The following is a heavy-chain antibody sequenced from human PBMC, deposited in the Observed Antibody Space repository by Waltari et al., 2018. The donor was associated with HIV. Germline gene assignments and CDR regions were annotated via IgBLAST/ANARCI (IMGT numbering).Heavy chain of an antibody. J-gene: IGHJ4*02. D-gene: IGHD3-3*01. CDR1: GGPFSSYA. V-gene: IGHV1-69*01. CDR2: IVPSVRTA. CDR3: ARAGRFLGWPRGFDY. Sequence: QVQLVQSGAEVKKPGSSVQVSCKASGGPFSSYAISWVRQAPGQGLEWMGGIVPSVRTANEAQKVQGRVTITAEESTSTAYMELSSLRSEDTAVYYCARAGRFLGWPRGFDYWGQGTLVTVSS.